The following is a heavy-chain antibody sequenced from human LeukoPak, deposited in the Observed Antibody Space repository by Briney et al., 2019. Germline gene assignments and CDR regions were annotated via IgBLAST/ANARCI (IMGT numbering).Heavy chain of an antibody. J-gene: IGHJ6*02. CDR3: ANGDPGPADHPMNDYYYSLDV. D-gene: IGHD2-2*01. CDR2: ISYDGNSK. CDR1: GSTFGTYG. V-gene: IGHV3-30*18. Sequence: PGGSLRLSCAGSGSTFGTYGMHWVRQAPGKGLEWVAVISYDGNSKYYSGSAKGRFTISRDNSKNTLYLQMNSLRPEDTAVYYCANGDPGPADHPMNDYYYSLDVWGQGTTVIVSS.